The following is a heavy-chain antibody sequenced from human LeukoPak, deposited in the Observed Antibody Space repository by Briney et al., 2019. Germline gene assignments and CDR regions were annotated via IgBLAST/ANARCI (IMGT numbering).Heavy chain of an antibody. V-gene: IGHV1-69*01. CDR1: GGTFSSYA. J-gene: IGHJ4*02. D-gene: IGHD2-2*02. Sequence: SVKVSSKASGGTFSSYAISWVRQAPGQGLEWMGEIIPIFGTANYAQKFQGRVTITADESTSTAYMELSSLRSEDTAVYYCARVPYCSSTSCYTPYHYWGQGTLVTVSS. CDR2: IIPIFGTA. CDR3: ARVPYCSSTSCYTPYHY.